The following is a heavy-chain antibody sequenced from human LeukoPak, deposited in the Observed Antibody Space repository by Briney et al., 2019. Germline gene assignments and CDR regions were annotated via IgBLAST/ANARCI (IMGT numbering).Heavy chain of an antibody. Sequence: ASVKVSCKASGGTFSSYAISWVRQAPGQGLEWMGRIIPIPGIANYAQKFQGRVTITADKSTSTAYMELSSLRSEDTAVYYCASSVRYCSSTSCYIGPYYYYGMDVWGQGTTVTVSS. D-gene: IGHD2-2*02. CDR2: IIPIPGIA. CDR3: ASSVRYCSSTSCYIGPYYYYGMDV. CDR1: GGTFSSYA. J-gene: IGHJ6*02. V-gene: IGHV1-69*04.